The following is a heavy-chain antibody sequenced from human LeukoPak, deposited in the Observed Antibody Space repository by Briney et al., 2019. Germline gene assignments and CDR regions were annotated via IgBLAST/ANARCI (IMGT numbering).Heavy chain of an antibody. D-gene: IGHD6-6*01. CDR1: GFTFSSYA. Sequence: GGSLRLSCAASGFTFSSYAMHWVRLAPGKGLEWVAVISYDGSNKYYADSVKGRFTISRDNSKNTLYLQMNSLRAEDTAVYYCARDLRASSSSSSPFDYWGQGTLVTVSS. J-gene: IGHJ4*02. V-gene: IGHV3-30*04. CDR2: ISYDGSNK. CDR3: ARDLRASSSSSSPFDY.